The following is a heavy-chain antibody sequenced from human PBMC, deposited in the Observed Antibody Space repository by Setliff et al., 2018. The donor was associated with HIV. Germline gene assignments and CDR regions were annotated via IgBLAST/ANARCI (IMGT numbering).Heavy chain of an antibody. Sequence: PGASVKVSCKASGYTFTTYYIHWVRQAPGQGLEWMGIINPIGGTTKYAQKLQGRVTMTRDTSTTTVYMELSNLRSEDTAVYFCARTWYSGALYYYYYYMDVWGKGTTVTVSS. D-gene: IGHD1-26*01. CDR2: INPIGGTT. V-gene: IGHV1-46*04. CDR3: ARTWYSGALYYYYYYMDV. J-gene: IGHJ6*03. CDR1: GYTFTTYY.